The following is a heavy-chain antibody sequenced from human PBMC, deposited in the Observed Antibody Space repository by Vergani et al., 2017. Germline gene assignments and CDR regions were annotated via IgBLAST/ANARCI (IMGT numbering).Heavy chain of an antibody. J-gene: IGHJ5*02. V-gene: IGHV2-70*01. CDR3: ARLTGSSSWYTPEFSFDP. Sequence: QVTLRESGPALVKPTQTLTLTCTFSGFSLSTSGMCVSWIRQPPGKALEWLALIDWDDDNYYSTSLKTRLTISKDTSKNQVVLTMTSMDPVDTATYYCARLTGSSSWYTPEFSFDPWGRGRLVVVAS. D-gene: IGHD6-13*01. CDR1: GFSLSTSGMC. CDR2: IDWDDDN.